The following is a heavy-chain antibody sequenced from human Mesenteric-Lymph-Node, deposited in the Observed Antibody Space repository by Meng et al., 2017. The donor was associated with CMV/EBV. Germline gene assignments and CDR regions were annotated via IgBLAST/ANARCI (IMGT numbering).Heavy chain of an antibody. CDR3: ARDPNYYGSGSYYRCYFDS. CDR1: GFTFSSYT. D-gene: IGHD3-10*01. CDR2: INQDGSEK. J-gene: IGHJ4*02. Sequence: GGSLRLSCAASGFTFSSYTMNWVRQAPGKGLEWVATINQDGSEKYYVDSVKGRFTISRDNAKNSLYLQMNSLRAEDTAVYYCARDPNYYGSGSYYRCYFDSWGQGTLVTVSS. V-gene: IGHV3-7*01.